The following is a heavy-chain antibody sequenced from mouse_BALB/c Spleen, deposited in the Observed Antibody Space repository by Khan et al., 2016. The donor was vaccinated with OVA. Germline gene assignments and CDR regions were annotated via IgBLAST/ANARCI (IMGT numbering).Heavy chain of an antibody. CDR2: ISYSGNT. CDR1: GYSITSDYA. Sequence: EVQLVESGPGLVKPSQSLSLTCTVTGYSITSDYAWNWIRQFPGNKLEWMGYISYSGNTKYNPSLKSRISITRDTSTNQFFLQLNFVTIEDTATYYCARSQGEELDYWGQGTTLTVSS. D-gene: IGHD3-2*02. CDR3: ARSQGEELDY. J-gene: IGHJ2*01. V-gene: IGHV3-2*02.